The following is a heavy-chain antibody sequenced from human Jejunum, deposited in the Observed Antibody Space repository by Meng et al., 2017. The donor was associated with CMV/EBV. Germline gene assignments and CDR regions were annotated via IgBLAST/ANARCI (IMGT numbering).Heavy chain of an antibody. J-gene: IGHJ4*02. CDR2: IYYDGTT. D-gene: IGHD3-10*01. CDR3: ARDGSSGSFYPFDY. Sequence: GGSISSTNYYWGWIRHPPGKGLEWIGSIYYDGTTYYNPSLKSRVTISITTSRNQFSLRLTSMTAADTAIYYCARDGSSGSFYPFDYWGRGALVTVSS. V-gene: IGHV4-39*07. CDR1: GGSISSTNYY.